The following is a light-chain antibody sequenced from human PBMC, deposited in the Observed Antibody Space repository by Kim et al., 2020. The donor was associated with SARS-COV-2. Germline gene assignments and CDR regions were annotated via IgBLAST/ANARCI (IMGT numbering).Light chain of an antibody. CDR1: QIISTN. CDR2: DAS. Sequence: IVMTQSPATLSVSPGERVTLSCGASQIISTNLVWYQHKPGQAPRLLIYDASMRASGVPVRFSGSGSGTEFSLTISSLQSEDFAVYYCQQYNNWPQITFGQGTKLEI. J-gene: IGKJ2*01. V-gene: IGKV3-15*01. CDR3: QQYNNWPQIT.